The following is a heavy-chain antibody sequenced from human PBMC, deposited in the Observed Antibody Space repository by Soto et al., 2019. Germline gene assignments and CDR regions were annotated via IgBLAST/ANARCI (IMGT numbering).Heavy chain of an antibody. D-gene: IGHD3-3*01. CDR3: ARRPYYDFLGYYYYGIDF. CDR1: GFTFSSYE. V-gene: IGHV3-48*03. Sequence: EVQLVESGGGLVQPGGSLRLSCAASGFTFSSYEMNWVRQAPGKGLEWVSYISSSGSTIYYADSVKGRFTISRDNAKNTLYLQMNSLRAEYTAGYYCARRPYYDFLGYYYYGIDFWGQGTTVTVSS. J-gene: IGHJ6*02. CDR2: ISSSGSTI.